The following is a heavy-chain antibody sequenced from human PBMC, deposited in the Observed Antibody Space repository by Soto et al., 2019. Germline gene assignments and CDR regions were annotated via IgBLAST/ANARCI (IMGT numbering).Heavy chain of an antibody. CDR1: GARLSSPSDS. J-gene: IGHJ6*02. CDR2: TYYRSKWST. Sequence: TFSLTCVISGARLSSPSDSWNWIRQCPWRGLEWLGRTYYRSKWSTDYAVSVKSRITINPDTSKNQFSLRLNFVTPEDTAVYYRARVSVVVGEGGYYGMDVWGQGTTLTVSS. D-gene: IGHD2-21*01. CDR3: ARVSVVVGEGGYYGMDV. V-gene: IGHV6-1*01.